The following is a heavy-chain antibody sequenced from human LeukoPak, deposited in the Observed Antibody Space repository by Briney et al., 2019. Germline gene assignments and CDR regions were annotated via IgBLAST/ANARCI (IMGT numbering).Heavy chain of an antibody. CDR3: ARGDQWRAGGPTTQGFYYYGMDV. D-gene: IGHD6-19*01. CDR1: GFSLASYG. CDR2: LSHDAMDK. Sequence: PGRFVRLSCAAAGFSLASYGLDSVRRPAGRGLEWVALLSHDAMDKYYAESVKGRVTISRDNSMNRLYLQMNSLRVEDTAVYFCARGDQWRAGGPTTQGFYYYGMDVWGPGTTVIV. V-gene: IGHV3-30*04. J-gene: IGHJ6*02.